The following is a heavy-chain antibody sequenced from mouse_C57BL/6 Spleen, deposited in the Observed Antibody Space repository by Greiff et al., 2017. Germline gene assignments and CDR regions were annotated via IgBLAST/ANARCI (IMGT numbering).Heavy chain of an antibody. D-gene: IGHD1-1*01. Sequence: QVQLKQSGAELARPGASVKLSCKASGYTFTSYGISWVKQRTGQGLEWIGEIYPRSGNTYYNEKFKGKATLTADKSSSTAYMELRSLTSEDSAVYFCARPPYYYGSSPYAMDYWGQGTSVTVSS. CDR3: ARPPYYYGSSPYAMDY. J-gene: IGHJ4*01. CDR1: GYTFTSYG. CDR2: IYPRSGNT. V-gene: IGHV1-81*01.